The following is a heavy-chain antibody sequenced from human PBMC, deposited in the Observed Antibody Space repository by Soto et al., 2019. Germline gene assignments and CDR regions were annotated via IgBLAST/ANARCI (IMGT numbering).Heavy chain of an antibody. V-gene: IGHV4-31*03. D-gene: IGHD4-4*01. CDR1: GCSISSGAPY. CDR3: ARSTVSTYRPFDY. CDR2: VYYTGSA. J-gene: IGHJ4*02. Sequence: TLSLTCSVSGCSISSGAPYWSWIRQLPGKGLEWIGYVYYTGSAKYNPSLKSRVIISVDTSENQFSLKMSSVTAADTALYCCARSTVSTYRPFDYWGQGALVTVSS.